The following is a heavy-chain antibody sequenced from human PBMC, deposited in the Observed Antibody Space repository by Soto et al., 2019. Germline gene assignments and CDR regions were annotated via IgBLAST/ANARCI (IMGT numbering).Heavy chain of an antibody. CDR3: ARAWGYCRGGSCYSEDRWFDP. CDR2: IIPIFGTA. CDR1: GGTFSSYA. J-gene: IGHJ5*02. D-gene: IGHD2-15*01. Sequence: QVQLVQSGAEVKKPGSSVKVSCKASGGTFSSYAISWVRQAPGQGLEWMGGIIPIFGTANYAQKFQGRVTITADESTSTAYMELSSLRSEDTAVYYCARAWGYCRGGSCYSEDRWFDPWGQGTLVTVSS. V-gene: IGHV1-69*01.